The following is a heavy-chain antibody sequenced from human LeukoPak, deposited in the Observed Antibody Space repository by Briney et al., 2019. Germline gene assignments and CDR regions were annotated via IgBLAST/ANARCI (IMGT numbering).Heavy chain of an antibody. V-gene: IGHV4-59*08. CDR2: IYYSGST. J-gene: IGHJ4*02. CDR3: ARRGHDDSIDY. D-gene: IGHD1-1*01. Sequence: SETLSLTCTVSGGSISSYYWSWIRQPPGKGLEWIGYIYYSGSTNYNPSLKSRVTISVDTSKNQFSLKLSSVTAADTAVYYCARRGHDDSIDYWGQGTLVTVSS. CDR1: GGSISSYY.